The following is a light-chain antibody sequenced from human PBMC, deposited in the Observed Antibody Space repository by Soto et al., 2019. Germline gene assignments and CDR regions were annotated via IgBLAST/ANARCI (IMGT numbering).Light chain of an antibody. CDR1: QSMDRY. CDR3: QQSFNSPYT. J-gene: IGKJ2*01. CDR2: AAS. V-gene: IGKV1-39*01. Sequence: DIQMTQSPSSLSASVGDTVTITCRASQSMDRYLNWYQQKPGKAPKLLIYAASILESGVPSRFSGIGSGTDFALTISSLQPEDFVIYYCQQSFNSPYTFGQGTKVEIK.